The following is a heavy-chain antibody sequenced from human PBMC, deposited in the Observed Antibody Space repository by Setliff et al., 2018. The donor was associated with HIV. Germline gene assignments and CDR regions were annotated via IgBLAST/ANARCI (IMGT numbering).Heavy chain of an antibody. CDR1: GYTFISYY. J-gene: IGHJ4*02. Sequence: GASVKVSCKASGYTFISYYIHWVRQAPGQGLEWMGIINSSGDSTSYAQKFQGRVTMTRDTSTSTVYMELSSLTYEDTAIYYCASGFRATVTDYWGQGTLVTVSS. CDR2: INSSGDST. D-gene: IGHD4-17*01. CDR3: ASGFRATVTDY. V-gene: IGHV1-46*03.